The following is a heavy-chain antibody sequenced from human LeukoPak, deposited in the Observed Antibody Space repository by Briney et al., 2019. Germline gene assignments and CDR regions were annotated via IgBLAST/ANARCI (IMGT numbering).Heavy chain of an antibody. D-gene: IGHD6-6*01. CDR3: ARALEYSSSQINWFDP. CDR1: GGSISSSSYY. V-gene: IGHV4-39*07. J-gene: IGHJ5*02. Sequence: SETLSLTCTVSGGSISSSSYYWGWIRQPPGKGLEWIGNIYYTGGTKYNPSLRSRVTISVDPSKNQFSLKLSSVTAADTAVYYCARALEYSSSQINWFDPWGQGTLVTVSS. CDR2: IYYTGGT.